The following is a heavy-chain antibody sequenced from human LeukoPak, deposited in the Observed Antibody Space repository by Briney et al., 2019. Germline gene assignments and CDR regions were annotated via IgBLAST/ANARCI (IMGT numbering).Heavy chain of an antibody. CDR2: ISSSSSYI. CDR3: ARDIIAVAGGDY. CDR1: GFTFSSYE. D-gene: IGHD6-19*01. V-gene: IGHV3-21*05. J-gene: IGHJ4*02. Sequence: PGGSLRLSCAASGFTFSSYEMNWVRQAPGKGLEWVSYISSSSSYIYYADSVKGRFTISRDNAKNSLYLQMNSLRAEDTAVYYCARDIIAVAGGDYWGQGTLVTVSS.